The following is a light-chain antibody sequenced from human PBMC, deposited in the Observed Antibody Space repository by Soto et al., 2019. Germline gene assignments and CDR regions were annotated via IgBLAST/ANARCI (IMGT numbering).Light chain of an antibody. J-gene: IGLJ1*01. CDR2: SNN. CDR3: ASWDDSLNGYV. V-gene: IGLV1-44*01. Sequence: QSVLTQPSSASGSPGQRVTISCSGSSSNIGNNFVKWYQQFPGTAPKLLIYSNNQRPSGVPDRFSGSKSGTSASLAISGLQSEDEADYYCASWDDSLNGYVFGTGTKLTV. CDR1: SSNIGNNF.